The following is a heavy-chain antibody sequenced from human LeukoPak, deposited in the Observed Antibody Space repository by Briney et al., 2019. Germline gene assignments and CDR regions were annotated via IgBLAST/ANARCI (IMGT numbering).Heavy chain of an antibody. V-gene: IGHV3-30*04. CDR1: GFTFSSYA. J-gene: IGHJ5*02. CDR2: ISYDRSNK. D-gene: IGHD3-22*01. Sequence: GGSLRLSCAASGFTFSSYAMHWVRQAPGKGLEWVAVISYDRSNKYYADSVKGRFTISRDNAKNSLYLQMNSLRAEDTAVYYCARPRTNYYDSSGYYTWGQGTLVTVSS. CDR3: ARPRTNYYDSSGYYT.